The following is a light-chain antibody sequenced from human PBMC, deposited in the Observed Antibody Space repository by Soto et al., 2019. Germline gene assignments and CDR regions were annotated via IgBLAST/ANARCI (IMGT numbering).Light chain of an antibody. Sequence: IVMTQSPATRPVSPGERATLSGRATQRVSTNLAWYQQKPGQAPRLLICAASSRATGVPARFSGSGSGTEFTLNIRSLQSEDFALYYCQQYNNWPYTVGQRTRLEVK. CDR3: QQYNNWPYT. J-gene: IGKJ2*01. CDR2: AAS. V-gene: IGKV3-15*01. CDR1: QRVSTN.